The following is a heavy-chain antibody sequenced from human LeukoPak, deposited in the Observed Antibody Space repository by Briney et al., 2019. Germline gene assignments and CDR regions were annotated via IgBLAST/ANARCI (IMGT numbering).Heavy chain of an antibody. CDR2: INHSGST. J-gene: IGHJ4*02. D-gene: IGHD3-22*01. CDR3: ARAGDRSGYSDY. V-gene: IGHV4-34*01. Sequence: SETLSLTCAVYGGSFSGYYWSWIRQPPGKGLEWIGEINHSGSTNYNPSLKSRVTISVDTSKNQLSLKLSSVTAADTAVYYCARAGDRSGYSDYWGQGTLVTVSS. CDR1: GGSFSGYY.